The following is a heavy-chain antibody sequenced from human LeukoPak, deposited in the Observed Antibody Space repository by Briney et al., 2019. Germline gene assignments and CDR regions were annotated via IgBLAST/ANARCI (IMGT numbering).Heavy chain of an antibody. D-gene: IGHD1-26*01. J-gene: IGHJ4*02. V-gene: IGHV1-2*02. Sequence: ASVKVSCKASGYTFTGCYMHWVRQAPGQGLEWKGWINPNSGGTNYAQKFQGRVTMTRDTSISTAYMELSRLRSDDTAVYYCARESGTSGSYDYWGQGTLVTVSS. CDR3: ARESGTSGSYDY. CDR1: GYTFTGCY. CDR2: INPNSGGT.